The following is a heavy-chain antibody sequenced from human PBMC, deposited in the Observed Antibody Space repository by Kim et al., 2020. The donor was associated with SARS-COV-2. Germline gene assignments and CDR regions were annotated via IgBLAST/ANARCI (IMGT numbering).Heavy chain of an antibody. V-gene: IGHV1-69*01. Sequence: KCKGTVTISADESTSTAYMELSSLRAEDTAVYYCARENRSSGSGDALDIWGQGTMVTVSS. J-gene: IGHJ3*02. D-gene: IGHD6-13*01. CDR3: ARENRSSGSGDALDI.